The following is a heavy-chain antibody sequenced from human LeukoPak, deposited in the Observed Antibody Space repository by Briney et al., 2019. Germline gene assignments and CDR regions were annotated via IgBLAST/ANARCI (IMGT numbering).Heavy chain of an antibody. Sequence: GGSLRLSCAASGFTFSSYSMNWVRQAPGKGLEWISYISSSSSTIYYADSVKGRFTISRDNAKNSLYLQMNSLRAEDTAVYYCAKSETNVYGDYGAFDIWGQGTMVTVSS. CDR1: GFTFSSYS. J-gene: IGHJ3*02. CDR2: ISSSSSTI. V-gene: IGHV3-48*01. D-gene: IGHD4-17*01. CDR3: AKSETNVYGDYGAFDI.